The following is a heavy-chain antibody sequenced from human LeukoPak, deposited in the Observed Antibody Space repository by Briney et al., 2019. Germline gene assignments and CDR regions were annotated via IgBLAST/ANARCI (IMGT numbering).Heavy chain of an antibody. CDR1: GFTFSSYS. V-gene: IGHV3-21*01. CDR2: ISSSSYI. CDR3: ARDRVVQGVMLPFDY. Sequence: GGSLRLSCAASGFTFSSYSTNWVRQAPGKGLEWVSSISSSSYIYYADSVKGRFTISRDNAKNSLYLQMNSLRAEDTAVYYCARDRVVQGVMLPFDYSGQGTLVTVSS. D-gene: IGHD3-10*01. J-gene: IGHJ4*02.